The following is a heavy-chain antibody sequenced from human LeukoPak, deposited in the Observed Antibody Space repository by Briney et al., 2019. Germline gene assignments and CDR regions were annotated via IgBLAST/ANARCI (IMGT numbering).Heavy chain of an antibody. V-gene: IGHV6-1*01. CDR1: GGSVSSNSAP. D-gene: IGHD6-19*01. CDR3: GREGGWGSSGWYSDV. Sequence: SQALSLTCAISGGSVSSNSAPWNWITHSPSRGLEWLGRTYHRSKWYNDYAVSVKSRITIKPDTFKNQFLLQLNSVTPEDTAVYYCGREGGWGSSGWYSDVWGQGSKVTVSS. CDR2: TYHRSKWYN. J-gene: IGHJ6*02.